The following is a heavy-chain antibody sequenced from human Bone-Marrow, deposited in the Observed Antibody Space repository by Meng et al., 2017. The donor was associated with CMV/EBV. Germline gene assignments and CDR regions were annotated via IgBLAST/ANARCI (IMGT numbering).Heavy chain of an antibody. J-gene: IGHJ4*02. Sequence: TFSGDASRGVRQAPGQGLEWMGGIIPILGIANYAQKFKGRVTITADKSTSTAYMELSSLRSEDTAVYYCARTDYYDSSGYYQPFDYWGQGTLVTVSS. V-gene: IGHV1-69*10. CDR1: TFSGDA. CDR3: ARTDYYDSSGYYQPFDY. D-gene: IGHD3-22*01. CDR2: IIPILGIA.